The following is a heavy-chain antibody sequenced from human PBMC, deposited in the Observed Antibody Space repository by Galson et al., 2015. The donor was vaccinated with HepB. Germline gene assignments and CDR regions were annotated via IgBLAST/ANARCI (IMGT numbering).Heavy chain of an antibody. J-gene: IGHJ4*02. V-gene: IGHV3-21*01. D-gene: IGHD2/OR15-2a*01. CDR2: ISSTSSYE. Sequence: SLRLSCAVSGFTFSDYTMNWVRQAPGKGLEWVSSISSTSSYEYYADLVKGRFTISRDNAKNSLYLQMNSLRAEDTAVYYCARDYGFYNFDYWGQGTLVTVSS. CDR3: ARDYGFYNFDY. CDR1: GFTFSDYT.